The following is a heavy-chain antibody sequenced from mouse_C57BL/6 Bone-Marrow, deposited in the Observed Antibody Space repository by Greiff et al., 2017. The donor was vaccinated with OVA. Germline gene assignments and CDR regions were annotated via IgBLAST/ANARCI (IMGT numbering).Heavy chain of an antibody. CDR1: GYTFTEYT. D-gene: IGHD2-4*01. CDR2: FYPGSGSI. V-gene: IGHV1-62-2*01. CDR3: ARHLYDYGLFAY. J-gene: IGHJ3*01. Sequence: QVQLKESGAELVKPGASVKLSCKASGYTFTEYTIHWVKQRSGQGLEWIGWFYPGSGSIKYNEKFKDKATLTADKSSSAVYMELSRLSSEDSAVYFCARHLYDYGLFAYWGQGTLVTVSA.